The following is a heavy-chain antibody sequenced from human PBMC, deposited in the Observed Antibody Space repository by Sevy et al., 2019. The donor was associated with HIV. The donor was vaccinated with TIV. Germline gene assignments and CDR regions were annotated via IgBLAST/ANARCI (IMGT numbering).Heavy chain of an antibody. D-gene: IGHD2-15*01. CDR3: AKGFCSGATCPRDYYYYGMDV. J-gene: IGHJ6*02. CDR2: ISGSGRFT. V-gene: IGHV3-23*01. Sequence: GGSLRLSCSASEFTFSSYAMSWVRQAPGKGLEWVSSISGSGRFTYYADFVEGRFIISSDNSKNTLSVQMNSLRAEDTAVYYCAKGFCSGATCPRDYYYYGMDVWGQGTTVTV. CDR1: EFTFSSYA.